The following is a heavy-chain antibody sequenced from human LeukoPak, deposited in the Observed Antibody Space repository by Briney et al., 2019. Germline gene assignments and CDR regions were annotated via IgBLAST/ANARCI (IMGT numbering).Heavy chain of an antibody. V-gene: IGHV3-74*01. D-gene: IGHD3-22*01. Sequence: GGSLRLSCVTSRFAFSSYWMHWVRQAPGKGLVWVSRLNSDGSSTSYADSVKGRFTISRDNAKNTLYLQMNSLTAEDTAVYFCARARNNYDSSGYSALDYWGQGTLVTVSS. CDR2: LNSDGSST. CDR1: RFAFSSYW. J-gene: IGHJ4*02. CDR3: ARARNNYDSSGYSALDY.